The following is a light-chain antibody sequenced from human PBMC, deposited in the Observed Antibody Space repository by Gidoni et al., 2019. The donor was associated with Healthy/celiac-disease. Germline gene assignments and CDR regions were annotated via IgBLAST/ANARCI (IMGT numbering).Light chain of an antibody. CDR1: ISDVGGYNY. J-gene: IGLJ2*01. V-gene: IGLV2-14*01. Sequence: QSALTQPASVSGSPGQSITSSCTGTISDVGGYNYVSWYQQHPVKAPKLMIYDVSNRPSGFSNRFSGSKSGTTASLTISGLQAEDEADYYCSSYTRSSTYVVFGGGTKLTVL. CDR3: SSYTRSSTYVV. CDR2: DVS.